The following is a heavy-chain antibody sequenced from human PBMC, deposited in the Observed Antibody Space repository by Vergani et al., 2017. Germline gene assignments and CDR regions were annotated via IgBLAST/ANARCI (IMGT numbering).Heavy chain of an antibody. CDR2: IGVSDNSI. CDR1: GFTFSAYS. Sequence: DVRLVESGGGVVQPGGSLRLSCAASGFTFSAYSMNWVLKTPGKGLEWISYIGVSDNSIYYADSVMGRFTISRDNARNLLFLQMNSLRADYAALYFCVRDPDYSTFDSWGQGTLVTVS. D-gene: IGHD4-11*01. J-gene: IGHJ4*02. CDR3: VRDPDYSTFDS. V-gene: IGHV3-48*01.